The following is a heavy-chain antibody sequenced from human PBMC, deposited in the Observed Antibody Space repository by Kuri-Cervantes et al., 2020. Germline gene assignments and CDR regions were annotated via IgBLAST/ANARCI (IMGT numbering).Heavy chain of an antibody. V-gene: IGHV3-48*01. CDR1: GFTFSSYS. D-gene: IGHD4-17*01. CDR3: AKMRSGYGDYANAFDI. J-gene: IGHJ3*02. CDR2: ISSSSSTI. Sequence: GESLKISCAASGFTFSSYSMNWVRQAPGKGLEWVSYISSSSSTIYYADSVKGRFTISRDNAKNSLYLQMNSLRAEDTAVYYCAKMRSGYGDYANAFDIWGQGTMVTVSS.